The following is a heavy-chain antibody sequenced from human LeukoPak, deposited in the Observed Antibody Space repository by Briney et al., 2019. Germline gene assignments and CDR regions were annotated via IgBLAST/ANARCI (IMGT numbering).Heavy chain of an antibody. CDR1: VYTFTGYY. D-gene: IGHD3-22*01. V-gene: IGHV1-2*02. CDR2: INPNSGGT. CDR3: ARVASYYDSSGYYRN. Sequence: GASVKVSCKASVYTFTGYYMHWVRQAPGQGLEWMGWINPNSGGTNYAQKFQGRVTMTRDTSISTAYMELSRLRSDDTAVYYRARVASYYDSSGYYRNWGQGTLVTVSS. J-gene: IGHJ4*02.